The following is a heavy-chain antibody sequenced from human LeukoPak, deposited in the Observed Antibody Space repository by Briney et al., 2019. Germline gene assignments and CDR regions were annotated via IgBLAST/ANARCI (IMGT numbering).Heavy chain of an antibody. CDR1: GFTFSDYY. CDR3: TREDNWYFDL. Sequence: GGSLRLSCTASGFTFSDYYMTWIRQAPGKGLEWLSYVSTESDYTNYAGSVKGRFTISRDNAKSSLYLQLNSLTAEDTAVYYCTREDNWYFDLWGRGTLVTVSS. V-gene: IGHV3-11*05. J-gene: IGHJ2*01. CDR2: VSTESDYT.